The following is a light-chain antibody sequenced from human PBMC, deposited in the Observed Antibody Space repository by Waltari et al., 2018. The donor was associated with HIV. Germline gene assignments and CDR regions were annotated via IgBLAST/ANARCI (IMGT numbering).Light chain of an antibody. CDR1: KLGGNY. CDR3: QAWDSFTGI. J-gene: IGLJ2*01. V-gene: IGLV3-1*01. Sequence: SFELTQPPSVSAGQTASISCSGEKLGGNYASWYQQRPGQSPVLVIYQDTKRPSGIPERFSGSNSGNTVTLTISGTQALDEADYYCQAWDSFTGIFGGGTKLTVL. CDR2: QDT.